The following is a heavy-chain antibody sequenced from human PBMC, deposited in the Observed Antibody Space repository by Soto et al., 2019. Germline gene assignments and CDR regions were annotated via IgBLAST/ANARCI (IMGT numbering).Heavy chain of an antibody. CDR2: IYYSGST. CDR3: ARHRYSYGVYYFDY. J-gene: IGHJ4*02. Sequence: PSETLSLTCTVSGGSISSYYWSWIRQPPGKGLQYIGYIYYSGSTNYNPPLTSRVTISVDTSKNQFSLKLSSVTAADTAVYYCARHRYSYGVYYFDYRGQRTLDTVSS. V-gene: IGHV4-59*08. CDR1: GGSISSYY. D-gene: IGHD5-18*01.